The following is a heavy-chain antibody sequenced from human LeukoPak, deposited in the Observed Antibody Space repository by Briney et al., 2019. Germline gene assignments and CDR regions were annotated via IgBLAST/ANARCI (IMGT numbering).Heavy chain of an antibody. Sequence: GGSLRLSCAASGFTFSSYEMNWVRQAPGKGLEWVSYISSSGSTIYYADSVKGRFTISRDNAKNSLYLQMNSLRAEDTAVYYCARGGYHYGSGSYSWVYYYYYYMDVWGKGTTVTISS. V-gene: IGHV3-48*03. CDR2: ISSSGSTI. CDR3: ARGGYHYGSGSYSWVYYYYYYMDV. D-gene: IGHD3-10*01. J-gene: IGHJ6*03. CDR1: GFTFSSYE.